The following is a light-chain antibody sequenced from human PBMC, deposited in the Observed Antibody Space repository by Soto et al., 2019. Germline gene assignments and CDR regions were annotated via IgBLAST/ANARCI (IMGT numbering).Light chain of an antibody. CDR3: QQYHSYPWT. CDR2: AAS. J-gene: IGKJ1*01. V-gene: IGKV1-8*01. CDR1: QGISSY. Sequence: AILMTQSPSSLSASTGDRVTITCRASQGISSYLAWYQQKPGKAPKLLIYAASTLQSGVPSRFSGSGSGTDFTLTISCLQSEDFATYYCQQYHSYPWTFGQGTKVEIK.